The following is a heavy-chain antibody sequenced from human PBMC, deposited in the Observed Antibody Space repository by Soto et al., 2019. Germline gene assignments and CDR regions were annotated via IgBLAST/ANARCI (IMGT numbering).Heavy chain of an antibody. J-gene: IGHJ4*02. CDR1: GGSISRYY. CDR2: IYYSGST. Sequence: SEALSVTCTVSGGSISRYYWSWIRQPPGKGLEWIGYIYYSGSTNYNPSLKSRVTISVDTSKNQFSLKLSSVTAADTAVYYCARAYGDYVFDYWGQGTLVTVSS. D-gene: IGHD4-17*01. V-gene: IGHV4-59*01. CDR3: ARAYGDYVFDY.